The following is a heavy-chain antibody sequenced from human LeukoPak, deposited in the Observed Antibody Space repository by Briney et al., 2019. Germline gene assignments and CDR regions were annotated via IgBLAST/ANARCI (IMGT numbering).Heavy chain of an antibody. J-gene: IGHJ4*02. CDR2: ISGSGGST. V-gene: IGHV3-23*01. D-gene: IGHD2-8*01. CDR1: GFTFSSYA. Sequence: GGSLRLSCAASGFTFSSYAMSWVRQAPGKGLEWVSAISGSGGSTYYADSVKGRFTISRDNSKNTLYLQMNSLRAEDTAVYYCAKDRAVLMVYATYFDYWGQGTLVTVSS. CDR3: AKDRAVLMVYATYFDY.